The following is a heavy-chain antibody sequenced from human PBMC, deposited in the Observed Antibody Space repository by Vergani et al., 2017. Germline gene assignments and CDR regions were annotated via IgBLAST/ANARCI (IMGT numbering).Heavy chain of an antibody. D-gene: IGHD3-16*01. V-gene: IGHV4-31*11. CDR3: ARGRGGYYYYMDV. J-gene: IGHJ6*03. Sequence: QVQLQESGPGVVKPSQTLSLTCAVSGGSISSGDHCWTWIRQRPGKGLEWIGYIFYSGTTYDNPSLRSRLTISVDTSQNQFSLKLRSVTAADTAVYYCARGRGGYYYYMDVWGKGTTVTVSS. CDR1: GGSISSGDHC. CDR2: IFYSGTT.